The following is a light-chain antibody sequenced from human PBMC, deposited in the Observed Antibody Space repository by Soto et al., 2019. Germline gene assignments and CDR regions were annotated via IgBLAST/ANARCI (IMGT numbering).Light chain of an antibody. CDR1: QSVSID. CDR3: QQYYNWPPWT. CDR2: RAS. V-gene: IGKV3-15*01. Sequence: DIVMTQSPATLSVSPGERATLSCRSSQSVSIDLAWYQQKPGRAPRLLIYRASTRAAGVSARFSGSGSGTEFTLSISSLQPEDSAVYYCQQYYNWPPWTFGQGTKVDIK. J-gene: IGKJ1*01.